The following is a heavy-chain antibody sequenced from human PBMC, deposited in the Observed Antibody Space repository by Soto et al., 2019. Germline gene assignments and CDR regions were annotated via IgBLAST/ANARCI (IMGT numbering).Heavy chain of an antibody. CDR3: ARIKLVEGFFINVELYDMDL. CDR2: ISSDSRTI. J-gene: IGHJ6*04. CDR1: GFSLSDYA. Sequence: GGSLRLSCVASGFSLSDYAVNWVRQAPGKGLEWVSFISSDSRTIYYADSVEGRFTVSRDNARNSVSLQMDSLRDEDAAVYYCARIKLVEGFFINVELYDMDLWGKGTPVTVSS. D-gene: IGHD3-3*01. V-gene: IGHV3-48*02.